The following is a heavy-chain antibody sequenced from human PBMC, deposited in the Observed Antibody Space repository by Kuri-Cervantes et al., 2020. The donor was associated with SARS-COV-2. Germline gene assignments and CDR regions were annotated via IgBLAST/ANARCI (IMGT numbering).Heavy chain of an antibody. CDR3: ARLAGYCSSTSCPYYYYYGMDV. V-gene: IGHV4-39*01. D-gene: IGHD2-2*01. J-gene: IGHJ6*02. CDR1: GGSISSSTYF. CDR2: IYYSGST. Sequence: LETLSLTCTVSGGSISSSTYFWGWIRQPPGKGLEWIGSIYYSGSTYYNPSLKSRVTISVDTSKNQFSLKLSSVTAADTAVYYCARLAGYCSSTSCPYYYYYGMDVWGQGTTVTVSS.